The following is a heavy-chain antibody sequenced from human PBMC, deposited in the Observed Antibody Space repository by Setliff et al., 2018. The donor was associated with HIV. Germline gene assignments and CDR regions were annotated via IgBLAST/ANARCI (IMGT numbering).Heavy chain of an antibody. V-gene: IGHV4-39*01. CDR1: GGSISSSGPGYY. J-gene: IGHJ4*02. CDR2: VYYSGST. CDR3: ARSQPDTIFGVVIFDY. Sequence: SETLSLTCTVSGGSISSSGPGYYWGWVRQAPGGGLEWIGSVYYSGSTYYNPSLKSRVTIPLDTSKNQLSLRLTSMTAADTAVYYCARSQPDTIFGVVIFDYWGQGKMVTVSS. D-gene: IGHD3-3*01.